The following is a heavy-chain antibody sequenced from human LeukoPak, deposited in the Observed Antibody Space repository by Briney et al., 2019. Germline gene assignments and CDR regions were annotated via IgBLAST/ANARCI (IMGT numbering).Heavy chain of an antibody. V-gene: IGHV3-21*01. CDR1: GFTFSSYS. Sequence: GGSLRLSCAASGFTFSSYSMNWVRQAPGKGLEWVSSISSSSSYIYYADSLKGQFTISRDNAKNSLYLQMSSLRAEDTAVYYCARGTAAASNSPWGYWGQGTLVTVSS. CDR3: ARGTAAASNSPWGY. CDR2: ISSSSSYI. D-gene: IGHD6-13*01. J-gene: IGHJ4*02.